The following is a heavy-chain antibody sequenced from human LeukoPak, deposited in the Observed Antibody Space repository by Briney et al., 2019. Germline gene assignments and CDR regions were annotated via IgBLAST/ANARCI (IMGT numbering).Heavy chain of an antibody. J-gene: IGHJ6*02. Sequence: SVKVSCKASGGTFSSYAISWVRQAPGQGLEWMGGIIPIFGTANYAQKFQGRVTITADESTSTAYMELSSLSSEDTAVYYCARDRDYSNYFYYYGMDVWGQGTTVTVSS. CDR3: ARDRDYSNYFYYYGMDV. CDR2: IIPIFGTA. V-gene: IGHV1-69*13. D-gene: IGHD4-11*01. CDR1: GGTFSSYA.